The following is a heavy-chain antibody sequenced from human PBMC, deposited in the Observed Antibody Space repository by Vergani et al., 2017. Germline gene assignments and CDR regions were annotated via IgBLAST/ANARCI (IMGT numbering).Heavy chain of an antibody. CDR2: INPNSGGT. V-gene: IGHV1-2*02. D-gene: IGHD6-13*01. Sequence: QVQLVQSGAEVKKPGASVKVSCKASGYTFAGYNIHWVRQAPGQGLELMGWINPNSGGTNYAQKFQGRVTMTRDTSINTAYMELSRRRSDDTAVYYCARGWSGYSTSWFFEYWGQGTLVTVSS. J-gene: IGHJ4*02. CDR1: GYTFAGYN. CDR3: ARGWSGYSTSWFFEY.